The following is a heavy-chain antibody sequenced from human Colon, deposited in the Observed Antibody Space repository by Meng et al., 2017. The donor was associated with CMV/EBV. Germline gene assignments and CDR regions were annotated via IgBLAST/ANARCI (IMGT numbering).Heavy chain of an antibody. D-gene: IGHD6-19*01. CDR3: AREDRFRYSSANWFDP. J-gene: IGHJ5*02. CDR1: GFTFHDYG. V-gene: IGHV3-74*01. Sequence: GESLKISCTASGFTFHDYGMNWVRRVPGKGLVWVSRINSDGSSTGYADSVKGRFTISRDNAKNTLYLQMNSLRAEDTAVYYCAREDRFRYSSANWFDPWGQGTLVTVSS. CDR2: INSDGSST.